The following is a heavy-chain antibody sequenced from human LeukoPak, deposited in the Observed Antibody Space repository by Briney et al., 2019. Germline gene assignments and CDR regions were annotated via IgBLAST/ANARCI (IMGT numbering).Heavy chain of an antibody. CDR1: GFTFDDYG. J-gene: IGHJ4*02. D-gene: IGHD5-18*01. V-gene: IGHV3-20*04. CDR3: ARGGSGYSYGTVDY. Sequence: PGGSLRLSCAASGFTFDDYGMSWVRQAPGKGLEWVSGINWNGGSTVYADSVKGRFTISRDNAKNSLYLQMNSVRGEDTALYYCARGGSGYSYGTVDYWGQGTLVTVSS. CDR2: INWNGGST.